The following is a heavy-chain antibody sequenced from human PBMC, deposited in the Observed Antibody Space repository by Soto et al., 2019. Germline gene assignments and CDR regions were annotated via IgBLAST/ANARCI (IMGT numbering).Heavy chain of an antibody. D-gene: IGHD3-3*01. J-gene: IGHJ5*02. Sequence: PGESLKISCKRFGNSFTSSWIGWVRQMPGKGLEWMGIIYPGDSDTRYSPSFQGQVTISADKSTSTAYLQWSSLKASDTAMYYCASRAEYYDFWSGYYGAWGQGTLVTVSS. V-gene: IGHV5-51*01. CDR2: IYPGDSDT. CDR3: ASRAEYYDFWSGYYGA. CDR1: GNSFTSSW.